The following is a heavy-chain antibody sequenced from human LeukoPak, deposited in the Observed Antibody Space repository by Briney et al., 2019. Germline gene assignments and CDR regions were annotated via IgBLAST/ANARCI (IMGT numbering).Heavy chain of an antibody. J-gene: IGHJ4*02. Sequence: PGGSLRLSCAASGFTVSSNYMSGVGQAPGKGLESVTVISSGSSTYYADSVKGRFTISRHNSKNTLYLQMNSPRPEATAVYYCARVQLWLAYGGQRTPATVSS. CDR2: ISSGSST. CDR3: ARVQLWLAY. D-gene: IGHD5-18*01. V-gene: IGHV3-53*04. CDR1: GFTVSSNY.